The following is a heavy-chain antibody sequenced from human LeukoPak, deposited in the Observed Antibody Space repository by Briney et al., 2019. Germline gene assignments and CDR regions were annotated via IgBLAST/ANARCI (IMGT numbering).Heavy chain of an antibody. J-gene: IGHJ4*02. V-gene: IGHV4-4*07. Sequence: SETLSLTCTVSGVSISNYYWSWIRQTAGKGLEWIGRIYISGTTDYNPSLKSRVTLSVDMSKNQFSLKLSSVTAVDTAVYYCARKGSLYYFDYWGQGTLVTVSS. D-gene: IGHD2-15*01. CDR3: ARKGSLYYFDY. CDR1: GVSISNYY. CDR2: IYISGTT.